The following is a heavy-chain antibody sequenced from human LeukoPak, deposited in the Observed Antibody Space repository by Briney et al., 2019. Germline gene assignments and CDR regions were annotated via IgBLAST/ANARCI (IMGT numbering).Heavy chain of an antibody. CDR3: ARPRDGYNLYFDY. D-gene: IGHD5-24*01. CDR2: IYPGDSDT. J-gene: IGHJ4*02. V-gene: IGHV5-51*01. CDR1: GYIFASYW. Sequence: GESLKISCKGSGYIFASYWIAWVRQVPGKGLECMGIIYPGDSDTRYSPPFQGQVTISADKSISTAYLQWSSLKASDTAMYYCARPRDGYNLYFDYWGQGTLVTVSS.